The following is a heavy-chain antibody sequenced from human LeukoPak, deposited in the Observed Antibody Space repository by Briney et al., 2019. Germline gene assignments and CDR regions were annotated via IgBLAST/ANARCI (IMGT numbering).Heavy chain of an antibody. V-gene: IGHV4-4*07. J-gene: IGHJ4*02. CDR1: GGSISSYY. D-gene: IGHD3-10*01. Sequence: SETLSLTCTVSGGSISSYYWSWIRQPAGKGLEWIGRIYTSGSTNYNPSLKSRVTMSVDTSKNQFSLKLSSVTAADTAVYYCARSPPIWFGEPKRGSDYWGQGTLVTVSS. CDR3: ARSPPIWFGEPKRGSDY. CDR2: IYTSGST.